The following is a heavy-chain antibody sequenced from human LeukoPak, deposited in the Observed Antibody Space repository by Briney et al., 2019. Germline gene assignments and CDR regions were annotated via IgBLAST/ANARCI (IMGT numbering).Heavy chain of an antibody. CDR2: MSPNSGDT. J-gene: IGHJ4*02. CDR3: ARGPPNWGYDY. D-gene: IGHD7-27*01. V-gene: IGHV1-8*01. CDR1: GYTFTSYD. Sequence: ASVKVSCKASGYTFTSYDFNWVRQATGQRPEWMGWMSPNSGDTGYAQRFQDRVTMTRNTSISTAYMELSSLRSDDTAVYYCARGPPNWGYDYWGPGTLVTVSS.